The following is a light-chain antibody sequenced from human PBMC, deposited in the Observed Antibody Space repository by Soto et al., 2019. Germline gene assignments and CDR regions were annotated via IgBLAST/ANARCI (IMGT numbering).Light chain of an antibody. V-gene: IGKV3-20*01. Sequence: EIVLTQSPGTLSLSPGEGATLSCRASQNVGSNVLGWYQQKPGQAPRLLIYGASSRDTGIPDRFSGSGSVTDFTLTISRLEPEDFAVYYCQQYGTSPYTFGQGTKLEIK. J-gene: IGKJ2*01. CDR2: GAS. CDR1: QNVGSNV. CDR3: QQYGTSPYT.